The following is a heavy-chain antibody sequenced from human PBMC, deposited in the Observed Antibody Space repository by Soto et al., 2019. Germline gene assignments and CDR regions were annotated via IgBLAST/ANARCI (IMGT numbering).Heavy chain of an antibody. CDR2: IYSGGTT. J-gene: IGHJ4*02. D-gene: IGHD6-13*01. CDR1: GFTVSSNY. Sequence: EVQLVESGGGLVQPGGSLSLPCAASGFTVSSNYMIWSVKAPGRGWERVSIIYSGGTTYYADSVKGRFTISRDNSKNTLYLQMNSLRAEDTAVYYCARAGISQAAAGSLDCCPIDSWGQGTLVTVSS. CDR3: ARAGISQAAAGSLDCCPIDS. V-gene: IGHV3-66*01.